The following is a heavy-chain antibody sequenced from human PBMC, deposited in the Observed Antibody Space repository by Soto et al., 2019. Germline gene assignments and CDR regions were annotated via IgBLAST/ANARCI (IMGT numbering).Heavy chain of an antibody. Sequence: ASVKVSCKASGGTFSSYTISWVRQAPGQGLEWMGRIIPILGIANYAQKFQGRVTITADKSTSTAYMELSSLRSEDTAVYYCARAYDSSGYYARLWGQGTLVTVPQ. J-gene: IGHJ4*02. CDR1: GGTFSSYT. CDR2: IIPILGIA. CDR3: ARAYDSSGYYARL. V-gene: IGHV1-69*02. D-gene: IGHD3-22*01.